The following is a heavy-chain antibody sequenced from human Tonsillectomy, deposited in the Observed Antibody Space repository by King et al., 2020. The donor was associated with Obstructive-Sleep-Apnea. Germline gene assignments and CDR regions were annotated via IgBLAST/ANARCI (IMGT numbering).Heavy chain of an antibody. CDR1: GGSISSGDYY. V-gene: IGHV4-30-4*01. J-gene: IGHJ4*02. D-gene: IGHD2-2*01. CDR3: ARGTDIVVVPAARRVDY. Sequence: QLQESGPGLVKPSQTLSLTCTVSGGSISSGDYYWSWIHQPPGKGLEWIGYIYYSGSTYYNPSLKSRVTISVDTSKNQFSLKLSSVTAADTAVYYCARGTDIVVVPAARRVDYWGQGTLVTVSS. CDR2: IYYSGST.